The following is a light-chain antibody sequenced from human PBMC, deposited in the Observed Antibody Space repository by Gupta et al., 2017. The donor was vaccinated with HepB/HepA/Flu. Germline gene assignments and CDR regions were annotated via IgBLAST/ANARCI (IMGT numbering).Light chain of an antibody. V-gene: IGLV1-44*01. CDR2: ENE. CDR3: EAWEKRLNAVV. J-gene: IGLJ2*01. CDR1: SSNVGRNN. Sequence: QSVLTQSTSLSGTPGQRVTISCSGSSSNVGRNNVNWYQQLPGKAPKLIIYENEERPSGVPDRISGSKSGTSDSLAISGLQSEDEAEYYCEAWEKRLNAVVFGGGTKMTV.